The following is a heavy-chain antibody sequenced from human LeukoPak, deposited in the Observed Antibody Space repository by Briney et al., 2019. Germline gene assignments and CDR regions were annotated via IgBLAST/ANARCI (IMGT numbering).Heavy chain of an antibody. Sequence: ASVKVSCKASGYTFTGYYMHWVRQAPGQGLEWMGWINPNSGGTNYAQKFQGRVTMTRDTSISTAYMELSRLRSDDTAVYYCARDVPRALFYLHFWGQGTLITVSS. V-gene: IGHV1-2*02. CDR2: INPNSGGT. J-gene: IGHJ4*02. CDR3: ARDVPRALFYLHF. CDR1: GYTFTGYY. D-gene: IGHD2-21*01.